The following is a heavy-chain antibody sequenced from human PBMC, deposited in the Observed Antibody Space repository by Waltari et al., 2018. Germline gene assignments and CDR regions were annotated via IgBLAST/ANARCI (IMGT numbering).Heavy chain of an antibody. CDR3: ARDKGYFDY. CDR2: ISYDGSNK. CDR1: GFTFSSYA. V-gene: IGHV3-30-3*01. Sequence: QVQLVESGGGVVQPGRSLRLSCAASGFTFSSYAMHWVLQAPGKGLEWVAVISYDGSNKYYADSVKGRFTISRDNSKNTLYLQMNSLRAEDTAVYYCARDKGYFDYWGQGTLVTVSS. J-gene: IGHJ4*02.